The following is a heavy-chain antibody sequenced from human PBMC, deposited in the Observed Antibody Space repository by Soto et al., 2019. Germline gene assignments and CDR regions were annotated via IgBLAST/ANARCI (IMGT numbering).Heavy chain of an antibody. D-gene: IGHD5-12*01. V-gene: IGHV4-59*08. Sequence: QVQLQESGPGLVKPSETLSLTCTVSGGSISSYYWSWIRQPPGKGLEWIGYIYYSGSTNYNPSLKSRVTISVDTSKNQFSLKLSSVTAADTAVYYCASGHVEMATMASGAGYYFDYWGQGTLVTVSS. CDR3: ASGHVEMATMASGAGYYFDY. J-gene: IGHJ4*02. CDR1: GGSISSYY. CDR2: IYYSGST.